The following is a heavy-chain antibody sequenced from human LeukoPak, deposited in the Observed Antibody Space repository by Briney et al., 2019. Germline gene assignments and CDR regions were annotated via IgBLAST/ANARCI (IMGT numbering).Heavy chain of an antibody. CDR3: ARDNPGQYCSSTSCYTFDAFDI. J-gene: IGHJ3*02. V-gene: IGHV4-59*01. D-gene: IGHD2-2*02. CDR2: IYYSGST. CDR1: GGSISSYY. Sequence: SETLSLTCTVSGGSISSYYWSWIRQPPGKGLEWIGYIYYSGSTNYNPSLKSRVTISVDTSKNQFSLKLSSVTAADTAVYYCARDNPGQYCSSTSCYTFDAFDIWAKGQWSPSLQ.